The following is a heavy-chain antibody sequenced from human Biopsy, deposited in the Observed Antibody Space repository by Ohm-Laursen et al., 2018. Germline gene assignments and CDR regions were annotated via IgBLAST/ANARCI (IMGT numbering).Heavy chain of an antibody. CDR3: ASHDSSGWWFFDN. V-gene: IGHV4-59*01. D-gene: IGHD6-19*01. CDR2: IYHTGSA. J-gene: IGHJ4*02. Sequence: SETLSLTCTVSRDSISNYYCAWIRQSPGKGLEWIGYIYHTGSANYNPSLRSRVTLSLDTSKNQFSLRLTSVTAAVTAVYYCASHDSSGWWFFDNWGQGTLVTVS. CDR1: RDSISNYY.